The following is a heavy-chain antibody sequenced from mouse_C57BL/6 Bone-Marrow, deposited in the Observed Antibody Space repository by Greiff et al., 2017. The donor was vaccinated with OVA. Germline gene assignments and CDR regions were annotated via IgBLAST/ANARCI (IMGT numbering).Heavy chain of an antibody. CDR3: AREYYRNYDWYFDV. CDR1: GYTFTSYW. J-gene: IGHJ1*03. V-gene: IGHV1-69*01. Sequence: QVQLQQPGAELVMPGASVKLSCKASGYTFTSYWMHWVKQRPGQGLEWIGEIDPSDSYTNYNQKFKGKSTLTVDKSSSTAYMQLSSLTSEDSAVYYCAREYYRNYDWYFDVWGTGTTVTVSS. D-gene: IGHD2-5*01. CDR2: IDPSDSYT.